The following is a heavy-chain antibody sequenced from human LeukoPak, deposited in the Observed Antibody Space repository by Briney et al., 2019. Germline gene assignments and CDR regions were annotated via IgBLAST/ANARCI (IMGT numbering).Heavy chain of an antibody. J-gene: IGHJ5*01. CDR3: AKDRAHSSGWFDY. Sequence: PGGSLRLSCAASGFTFSSYGMHWVRQAPGKGLEWVAVISYDGSNKYYADSVKGRFTVSRDNSKNTLYLQMNSLRAEDTAVYYCAKDRAHSSGWFDYWGQGTLVTVSS. CDR1: GFTFSSYG. CDR2: ISYDGSNK. D-gene: IGHD6-19*01. V-gene: IGHV3-30*18.